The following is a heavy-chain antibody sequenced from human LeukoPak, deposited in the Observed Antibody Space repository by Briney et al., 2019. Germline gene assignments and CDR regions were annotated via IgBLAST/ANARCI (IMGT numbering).Heavy chain of an antibody. CDR2: IIPIFGTA. Sequence: SVKVSCKASGGTFSSYAISWARQAPGQGLEWMGGIIPIFGTANYAQKFQGRVTMTTDTSTSTAYMELRSLRSDDTAVYYCARVKQLLNYYYGMDVWGQGTTVTVSS. V-gene: IGHV1-69*05. CDR3: ARVKQLLNYYYGMDV. CDR1: GGTFSSYA. D-gene: IGHD2-2*01. J-gene: IGHJ6*02.